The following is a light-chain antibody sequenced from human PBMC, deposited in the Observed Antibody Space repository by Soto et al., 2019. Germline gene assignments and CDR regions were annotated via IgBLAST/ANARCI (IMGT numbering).Light chain of an antibody. J-gene: IGKJ4*01. Sequence: DLPMTQSPSSLSASVGDRVTITCRASHDITNDLGWYQQRPGKGPQRLIYAASRLGSGVPSRFSGSGSGTEFTLTITSLQPEDFATYFCLQHNTYPLTFGGGTKVDI. CDR1: HDITND. CDR3: LQHNTYPLT. CDR2: AAS. V-gene: IGKV1-17*01.